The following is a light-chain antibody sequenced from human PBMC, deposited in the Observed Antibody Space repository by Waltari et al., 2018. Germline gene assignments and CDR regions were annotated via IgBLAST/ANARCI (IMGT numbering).Light chain of an antibody. J-gene: IGLJ1*01. Sequence: QSALTQPRSVSGSPGQSVTISCTGTSSDGGGYNYVSWYQQHPGKAPKLKIYAVTKRPSGVPDRFSGSKSGNTASLTISGLQAEDEADYSCCSYAGSYTFVFGTGTKFTVL. V-gene: IGLV2-11*01. CDR1: SSDGGGYNY. CDR2: AVT. CDR3: CSYAGSYTFV.